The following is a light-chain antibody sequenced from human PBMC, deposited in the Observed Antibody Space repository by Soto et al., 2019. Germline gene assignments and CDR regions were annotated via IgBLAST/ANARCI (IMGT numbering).Light chain of an antibody. V-gene: IGLV2-23*01. CDR2: EGS. Sequence: QSVLTQPASVSGSPGQSITISCTGTSSDVGSYNLVSWYQQHPGKAPKLMIYEGSKRPSGASNRFSGSKSGNTASLTISGLQAEDEADYYCCSYAGSSTFYVFGTGTKVTVL. CDR1: SSDVGSYNL. CDR3: CSYAGSSTFYV. J-gene: IGLJ1*01.